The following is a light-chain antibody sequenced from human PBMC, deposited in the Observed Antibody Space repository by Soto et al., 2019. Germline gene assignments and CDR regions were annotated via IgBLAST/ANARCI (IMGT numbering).Light chain of an antibody. CDR3: QQGYSSPLT. Sequence: IQMTQSPSSVSATVGDRVTITCRASQSISSDLSWYQQKPGKAPKLLIYAASSLQSGVPSRSSGSGSGTDFTLTISSLQPEDFATYYCQQGYSSPLTFGQGTKVDI. V-gene: IGKV1-39*01. J-gene: IGKJ1*01. CDR2: AAS. CDR1: QSISSD.